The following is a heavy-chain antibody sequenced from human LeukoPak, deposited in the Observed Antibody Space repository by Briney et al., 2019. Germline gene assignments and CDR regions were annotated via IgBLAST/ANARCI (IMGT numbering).Heavy chain of an antibody. Sequence: GGSLRLSCSASGFTFINYAMYWVRQAPGKGLEWVALIWHDGSSQYYADSVQGRFTISRDNSNNMLFLQMNSLRAEDTAVYYCGRIGFGSGSRIDCWGQGTLVTVSS. J-gene: IGHJ4*02. CDR2: IWHDGSSQ. CDR1: GFTFINYA. V-gene: IGHV3-33*08. CDR3: GRIGFGSGSRIDC. D-gene: IGHD3-10*01.